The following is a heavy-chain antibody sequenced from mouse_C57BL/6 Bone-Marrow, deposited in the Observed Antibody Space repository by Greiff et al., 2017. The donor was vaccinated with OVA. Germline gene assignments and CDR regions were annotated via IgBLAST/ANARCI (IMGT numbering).Heavy chain of an antibody. CDR3: ARFDYPWFAY. D-gene: IGHD2-4*01. J-gene: IGHJ3*01. CDR2: IDPSDSYT. Sequence: VQLQQSGAELVMPGASVKLSCKASGYTFTSYWMHWVKQRPGQGLEWIGEIDPSDSYTNYNQKFKGKSTLTVDKSSSTAYMQLSSLTSEDSAVYYCARFDYPWFAYWGQGTLVTVSA. CDR1: GYTFTSYW. V-gene: IGHV1-69*01.